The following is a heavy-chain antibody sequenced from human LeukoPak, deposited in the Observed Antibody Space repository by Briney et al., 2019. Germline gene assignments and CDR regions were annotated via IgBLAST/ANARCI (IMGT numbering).Heavy chain of an antibody. D-gene: IGHD3-10*01. CDR1: GFTFSSYA. Sequence: PGGSLRLSCAASGFTFSSYAMSWVRQAPGKGLEWVSAISGSGGNTYYADSVKGRLTISRDNSKNTLYLQMNSLRAEDTAVYYCAKEMVRGPPRGYNWFDPWGQGTLVTVSS. CDR3: AKEMVRGPPRGYNWFDP. V-gene: IGHV3-23*01. CDR2: ISGSGGNT. J-gene: IGHJ5*02.